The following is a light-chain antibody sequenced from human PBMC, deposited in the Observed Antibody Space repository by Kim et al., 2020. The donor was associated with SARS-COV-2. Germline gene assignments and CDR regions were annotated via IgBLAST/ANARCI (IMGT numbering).Light chain of an antibody. CDR3: LLSYNGVRV. CDR1: TGVVTSGHY. CDR2: DTN. V-gene: IGLV7-46*01. J-gene: IGLJ3*02. Sequence: QAVVTQEPSLTVSPGGTPTLTCGSSTGVVTSGHYPYWFQQKSGQAPRTLIYDTNNKHSWTPARFSGSLLGGKAALTLSGVQPEDEAEYYCLLSYNGVRVFGGGTQLTVL.